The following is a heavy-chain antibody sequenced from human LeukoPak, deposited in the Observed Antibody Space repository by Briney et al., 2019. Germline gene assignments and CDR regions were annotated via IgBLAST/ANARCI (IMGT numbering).Heavy chain of an antibody. V-gene: IGHV3-48*03. D-gene: IGHD4-23*01. CDR1: GFTFSSYE. CDR2: ISSSGSAI. CDR3: ASEGYGGNSDAFDI. Sequence: HPGGSLRLSCAASGFTFSSYEMNWVRQAPGKGLEGVSYISSSGSAIYYADSVKGRFTISRDNAKNSLYLQMNSLRAEDTAVYYCASEGYGGNSDAFDIWGQGTMVTVSS. J-gene: IGHJ3*02.